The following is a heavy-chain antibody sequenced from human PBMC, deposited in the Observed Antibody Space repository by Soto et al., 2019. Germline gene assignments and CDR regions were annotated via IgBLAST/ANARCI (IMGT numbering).Heavy chain of an antibody. CDR1: GITLSDYQ. J-gene: IGHJ4*01. D-gene: IGHD2-2*02. CDR2: ISSSGSTI. CDR3: ARGWPRYCSSTSCYTDEAFYF. Sequence: PEGAPRGFCRAAGITLSDYQMSWIRQAPGKGLEWVSYISSSGSTIYYADSVKGRFTISRDNAKNSLYLQMNSLRAEDTAVYYCARGWPRYCSSTSCYTDEAFYF. V-gene: IGHV3-11*01.